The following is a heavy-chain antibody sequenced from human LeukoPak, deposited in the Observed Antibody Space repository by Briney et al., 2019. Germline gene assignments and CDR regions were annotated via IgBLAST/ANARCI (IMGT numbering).Heavy chain of an antibody. CDR3: AREEDWNYDY. Sequence: SETLSLTCTVSGGSISSGSYYWRWIRQPAGKGLEWIGHIYTSGSTNYNPSLKSRVTISVDTSKNQFSLKRSSVTAADTAVYYCAREEDWNYDYWGQGTLVTVSS. J-gene: IGHJ4*02. CDR1: GGSISSGSYY. CDR2: IYTSGST. D-gene: IGHD1-7*01. V-gene: IGHV4-61*09.